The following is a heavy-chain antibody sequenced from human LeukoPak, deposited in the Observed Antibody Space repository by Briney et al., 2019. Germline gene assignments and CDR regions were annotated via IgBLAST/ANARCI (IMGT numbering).Heavy chain of an antibody. V-gene: IGHV3-30*02. J-gene: IGHJ4*02. D-gene: IGHD1-26*01. CDR1: GFTFSICG. CDR2: IRYDGSDK. CDR3: VKDVGVGASYFDN. Sequence: GGSLRLSCAASGFTFSICGMHWVRQSPGKGLEWVAYIRYDGSDKYYIDSVKGRFTIARDNPKETLYLQMTSLSHDDTAVYFCVKDVGVGASYFDNWGQGTLVAVSS.